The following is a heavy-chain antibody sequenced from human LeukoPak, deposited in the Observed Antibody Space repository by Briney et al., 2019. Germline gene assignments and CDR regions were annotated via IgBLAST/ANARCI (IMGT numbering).Heavy chain of an antibody. CDR1: GFTVSSNY. D-gene: IGHD5-24*01. J-gene: IGHJ3*02. Sequence: PGGSLRLSCAASGFTVSSNYMSWGRQAPGKGLEWVSVIYSGGSTYYADSVKGRFTIFRDNSKNTLYLQMNSLRAEDTAVYYCARDWGDGYTSDAFDIWGQGTMVTVSS. V-gene: IGHV3-53*01. CDR3: ARDWGDGYTSDAFDI. CDR2: IYSGGST.